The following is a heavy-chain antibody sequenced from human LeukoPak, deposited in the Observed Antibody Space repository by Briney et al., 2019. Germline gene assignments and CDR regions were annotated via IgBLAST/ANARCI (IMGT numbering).Heavy chain of an antibody. D-gene: IGHD5-12*01. CDR1: GFTFSNYV. Sequence: GGSLRLSCAASGFTFSNYVMSWVRQAPGKGLAWVSGISGSGGSTYYADSVKGRFTVSRDNSKSTLYLQMDSLRADDTAVYYCMNSGYDVGGTYYSYYYGMDVWGQGSSVTVSS. J-gene: IGHJ6*02. V-gene: IGHV3-23*01. CDR2: ISGSGGST. CDR3: MNSGYDVGGTYYSYYYGMDV.